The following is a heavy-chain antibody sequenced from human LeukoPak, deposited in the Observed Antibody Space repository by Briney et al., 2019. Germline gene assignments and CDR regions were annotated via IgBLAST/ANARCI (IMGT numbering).Heavy chain of an antibody. D-gene: IGHD2-2*02. CDR2: IYPDDSDT. CDR1: GYRFRNYW. J-gene: IGHJ4*02. V-gene: IGHV5-51*01. CDR3: AIGGDSTTSCYRCFNY. Sequence: GVSLKISCKGFGYRFRNYWIGWLRPMPGKGLEWMGIIYPDDSDTRYSPSFQGQVTISADKSISTAYLQWSSLKASDTAIYYCAIGGDSTTSCYRCFNYWGQGTLVTVSS.